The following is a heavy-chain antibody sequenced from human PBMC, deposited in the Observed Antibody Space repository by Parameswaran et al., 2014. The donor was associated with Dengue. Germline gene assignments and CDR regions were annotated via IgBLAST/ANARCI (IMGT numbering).Heavy chain of an antibody. CDR3: ARVAYGGSFDY. CDR2: INHSGST. D-gene: IGHD4/OR15-4a*01. Sequence: RWIRQPPGKGLEWIGEINHSGSTNYNPSLKSRVTISVDTSKNQFSLKLSSVTAADTAVYYCARVAYGGSFDYWGQGTLVTVSS. V-gene: IGHV4-34*01. J-gene: IGHJ4*02.